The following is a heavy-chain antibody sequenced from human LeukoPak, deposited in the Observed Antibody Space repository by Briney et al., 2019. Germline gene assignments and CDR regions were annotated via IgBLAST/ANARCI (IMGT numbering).Heavy chain of an antibody. CDR1: GFTFSSYG. CDR3: AKVGGRGYSYGLGGMDV. J-gene: IGHJ6*02. CDR2: ISYDGSNK. D-gene: IGHD5-18*01. V-gene: IGHV3-30*18. Sequence: GGSLRLSCAASGFTFSSYGMHWVRQAPGKGLEWVAVISYDGSNKYHADSVKGRFTISRDNSKNTLYLQMNSLRAEDTAVYYCAKVGGRGYSYGLGGMDVWGQGTTVTVSS.